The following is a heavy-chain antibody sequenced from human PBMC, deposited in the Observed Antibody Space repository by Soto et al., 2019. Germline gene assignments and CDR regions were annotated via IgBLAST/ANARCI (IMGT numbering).Heavy chain of an antibody. D-gene: IGHD2-2*01. Sequence: SETIPLTSGVYEGNISDYAWPWIRKHPGKGLEWIGEINHSGSTYYNPSLMSRVTISVDTSKNQFSLKLSSVTAADTAVYYCARGRVVVVPAARYNWFDPWGQGTLVTVSS. CDR3: ARGRVVVVPAARYNWFDP. CDR1: EGNISDYA. J-gene: IGHJ5*02. V-gene: IGHV4-34*01. CDR2: INHSGST.